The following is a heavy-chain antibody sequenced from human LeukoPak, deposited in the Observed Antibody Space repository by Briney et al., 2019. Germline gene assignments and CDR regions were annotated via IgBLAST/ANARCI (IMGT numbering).Heavy chain of an antibody. Sequence: SVKLSCKASGGTFSSYAISWVRQAPGQGLEWMGGIIPIFGTANYAQNFQGRVTITADKSTSTAYMELSSLRSEDTAVYYCARALVVPAAMDYWGQGTLVTVSS. V-gene: IGHV1-69*06. CDR1: GGTFSSYA. CDR3: ARALVVPAAMDY. D-gene: IGHD2-2*01. CDR2: IIPIFGTA. J-gene: IGHJ4*02.